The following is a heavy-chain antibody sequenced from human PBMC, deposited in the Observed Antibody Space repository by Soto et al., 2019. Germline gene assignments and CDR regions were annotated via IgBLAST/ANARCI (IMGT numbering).Heavy chain of an antibody. J-gene: IGHJ4*02. CDR2: MYYSGRT. D-gene: IGHD2-15*01. CDR3: ARVPVDVAPVDY. CDR1: GASVSSGSRY. V-gene: IGHV4-61*01. Sequence: QVQLQESGPGLVKPSETLSLTCAVSGASVSSGSRYWSWIRQPPGKGLEWIGYMYYSGRTNYSPSLKSRVTISVDTSNNQFSLRLNSVTAADTAVYYCARVPVDVAPVDYWGQGTLVTVSS.